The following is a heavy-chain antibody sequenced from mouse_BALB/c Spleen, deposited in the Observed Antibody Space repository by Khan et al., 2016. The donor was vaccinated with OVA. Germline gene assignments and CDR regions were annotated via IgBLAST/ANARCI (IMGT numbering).Heavy chain of an antibody. CDR2: IWRGGST. CDR3: AKNGNYYGSSYYYYAMDY. D-gene: IGHD1-1*01. Sequence: QVQLQQSGPSLVQPSQSLSITCTVSGFSLTSYGVHWVRQSPGKGLEWLGVIWRGGSTDYNAAFMSRLSITKDNSKSQVFFKMNSLQADDTAIYYCAKNGNYYGSSYYYYAMDYWGQGTSVTVSS. CDR1: GFSLTSYG. J-gene: IGHJ4*01. V-gene: IGHV2-5-1*01.